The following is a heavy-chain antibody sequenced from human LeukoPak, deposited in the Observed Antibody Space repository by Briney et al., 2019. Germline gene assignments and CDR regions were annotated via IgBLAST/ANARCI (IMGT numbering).Heavy chain of an antibody. J-gene: IGHJ6*03. CDR1: GFTFSSYS. CDR2: ISSSSSYI. CDR3: ARAGPPGYCSSTSCYVYYYYYYMDV. Sequence: GGSLRLSCAASGFTFSSYSMNWVRQAPGKGLEWVSSISSSSSYIYYADSVKGRFTISRDNAKNSLYLQMNSLRAEDTAVYYCARAGPPGYCSSTSCYVYYYYYYMDVWGKGTTVTVSS. D-gene: IGHD2-2*01. V-gene: IGHV3-21*01.